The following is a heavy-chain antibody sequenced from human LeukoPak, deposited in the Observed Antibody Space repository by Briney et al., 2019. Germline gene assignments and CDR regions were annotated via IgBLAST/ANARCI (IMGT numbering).Heavy chain of an antibody. CDR1: GGSISNYY. CDR3: ARAPSGSQIDY. D-gene: IGHD1-26*01. Sequence: SETLSLTCTVSGGSISNYYWSWIRQPPGKGLEWIGYIYYSGSTNYNPSLKSRVTISVDTSKNRFSLKLSSVTAADTAVYYCARAPSGSQIDYWGQGTLVTVSS. V-gene: IGHV4-59*01. CDR2: IYYSGST. J-gene: IGHJ4*02.